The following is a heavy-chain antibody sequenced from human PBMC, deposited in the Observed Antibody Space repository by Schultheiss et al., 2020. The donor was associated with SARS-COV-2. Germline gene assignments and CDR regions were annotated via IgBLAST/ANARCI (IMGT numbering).Heavy chain of an antibody. CDR3: ASVSYDFWSGYYTGVFDY. CDR2: ISSSGSTI. V-gene: IGHV3-48*03. D-gene: IGHD3-3*01. J-gene: IGHJ4*02. Sequence: GESLKISCAASGFTFSSYEMNWVRQAPGKGLEWVSYISSSGSTIYYADSVKGRFTISRDNAKNSLYLQMNSLRAEDTAVYYCASVSYDFWSGYYTGVFDYWGQGTLVTVSS. CDR1: GFTFSSYE.